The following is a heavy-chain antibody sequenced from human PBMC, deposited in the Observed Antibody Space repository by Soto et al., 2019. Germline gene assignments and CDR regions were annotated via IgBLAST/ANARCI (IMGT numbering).Heavy chain of an antibody. D-gene: IGHD3-3*01. V-gene: IGHV4-34*04. CDR2: IDHSGIT. CDR3: ARGVSVTLEVQGGAPDKKYFDS. J-gene: IGHJ4*02. Sequence: SETLSRGCAVSGASFSGVYWSWIRQSPGEVLGWIGEIDHSGITNHNTALKSRATMSVDTSKNQFSLKLRSVTAAETAVYYCARGVSVTLEVQGGAPDKKYFDSWSQGTLVTVS. CDR1: GASFSGVY.